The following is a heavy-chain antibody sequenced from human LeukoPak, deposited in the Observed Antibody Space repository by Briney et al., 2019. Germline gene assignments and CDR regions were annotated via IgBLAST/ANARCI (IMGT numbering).Heavy chain of an antibody. J-gene: IGHJ3*02. CDR3: ATHTISGVVTYAFQM. Sequence: GASVKVSCKLSGYSGIELDMHWVRQAPGKGLEWMGGFDREDGGTIYARKFQGRVTMTEDTPTDTAYMELTSLTSDDPAVYYCATHTISGVVTYAFQMWGRGTLVTVSS. D-gene: IGHD3-3*01. V-gene: IGHV1-24*01. CDR1: GYSGIELD. CDR2: FDREDGGT.